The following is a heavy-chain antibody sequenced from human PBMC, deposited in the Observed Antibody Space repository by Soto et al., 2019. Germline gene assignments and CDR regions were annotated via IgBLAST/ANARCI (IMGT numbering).Heavy chain of an antibody. CDR3: ARLLYYDSSGYPVDY. CDR1: GGTFSSY. V-gene: IGHV1-69*02. D-gene: IGHD3-22*01. J-gene: IGHJ4*02. CDR2: IIPILGIA. Sequence: QVQLVQSGAEVKKPGSSVKVSCKASGGTFSSYISWVRQAPGQGLEWMGRIIPILGIANYAQKFQGRVTITADKSTSTADMELSSLRSEDTAVYYCARLLYYDSSGYPVDYWGQGTLVTVSS.